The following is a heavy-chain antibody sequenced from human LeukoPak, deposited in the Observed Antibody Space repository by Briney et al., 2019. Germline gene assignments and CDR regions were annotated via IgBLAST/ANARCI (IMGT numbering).Heavy chain of an antibody. Sequence: RSETLSLTCTVSGGSISSYYWSWIRQPPGKGLEWIGYIYYSGSTNYNPSLKSRVTISVDTSKNQFSLKLSSVTAADTAVYYCARGRTTGDYWGQGTLVTVSS. CDR3: ARGRTTGDY. D-gene: IGHD4-17*01. CDR2: IYYSGST. CDR1: GGSISSYY. J-gene: IGHJ4*02. V-gene: IGHV4-59*01.